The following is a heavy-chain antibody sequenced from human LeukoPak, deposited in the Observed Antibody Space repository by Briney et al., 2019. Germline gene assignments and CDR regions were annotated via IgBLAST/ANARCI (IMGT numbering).Heavy chain of an antibody. CDR3: ARGIYYDSSGYYN. V-gene: IGHV4-34*01. CDR2: INHSGST. D-gene: IGHD3-22*01. Sequence: SETLSLTCAVYGGSFSGYYWSWIRQPPGKGLEWIGEINHSGSTNYNPSLKSRGTISVDTSKNQFSLKLSSVTAADTAVYYCARGIYYDSSGYYNWGQGTLVTVSS. CDR1: GGSFSGYY. J-gene: IGHJ4*02.